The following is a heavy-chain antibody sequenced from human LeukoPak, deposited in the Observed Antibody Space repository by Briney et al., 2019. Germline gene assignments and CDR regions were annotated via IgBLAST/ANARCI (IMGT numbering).Heavy chain of an antibody. Sequence: PSETLSLTCTVSGGSISSYYWSWIRQPPGKGLEWIGYIYYSGSTNYNPSLKSRVTMLVDTSKNQFSLRLSSVTAADTAVYYCARGRRVTMVRGVITINWFDPWGQGTLVTVSS. V-gene: IGHV4-59*12. CDR2: IYYSGST. CDR3: ARGRRVTMVRGVITINWFDP. CDR1: GGSISSYY. J-gene: IGHJ5*02. D-gene: IGHD3-10*01.